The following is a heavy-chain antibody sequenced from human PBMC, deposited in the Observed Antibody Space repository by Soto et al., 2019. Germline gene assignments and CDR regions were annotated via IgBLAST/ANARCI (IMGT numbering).Heavy chain of an antibody. D-gene: IGHD3-16*01. J-gene: IGHJ4*02. CDR2: INGFNGDT. CDR3: ARDMITATFVDY. CDR1: GYTFNNYI. Sequence: QVQLVQSGAEVKKPGASVKVSCKASGYTFNNYIITWVRQAPGHGLEWMGWINGFNGDTKYAQKLQGRVTMTADTSTSTAYMELRSLRSDDTGVYYCARDMITATFVDYWGQGTLVTVSS. V-gene: IGHV1-18*01.